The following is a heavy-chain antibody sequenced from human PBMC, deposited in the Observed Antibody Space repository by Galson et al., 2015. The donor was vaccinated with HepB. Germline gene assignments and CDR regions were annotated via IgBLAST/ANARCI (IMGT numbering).Heavy chain of an antibody. CDR3: ARDGRGADYWYFDL. J-gene: IGHJ2*01. D-gene: IGHD1-26*01. V-gene: IGHV3-33*01. Sequence: SLRLSCAASGLTFSSYGMHWVRQAPGKGLEWVAVIWYDGSNKYYADSVKGRFTISRDNSKNTLYLQMNSLRAEDTAVYYCARDGRGADYWYFDLWGQGTLVTVSS. CDR1: GLTFSSYG. CDR2: IWYDGSNK.